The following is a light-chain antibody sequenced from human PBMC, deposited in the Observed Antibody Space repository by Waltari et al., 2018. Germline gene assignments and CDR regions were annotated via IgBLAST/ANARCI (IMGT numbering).Light chain of an antibody. CDR1: QSISTY. J-gene: IGKJ1*01. V-gene: IGKV1-5*03. CDR3: QQYNSYRT. Sequence: DIQMTQSPSTLSASVGDRVTITCRASQSISTYLAWYQQKPGKAPKLLIYKASTLEGGVPSRFSGSGSGTEFTLTINSLQAEDFATYYCQQYNSYRTFSQGTKVEVK. CDR2: KAS.